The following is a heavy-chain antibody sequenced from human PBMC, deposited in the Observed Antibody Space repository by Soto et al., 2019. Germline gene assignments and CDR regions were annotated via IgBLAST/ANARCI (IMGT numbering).Heavy chain of an antibody. CDR1: GFSFSNAW. Sequence: EVQLVESGGGLVKPGGSLRLSCAASGFSFSNAWMNWVRLAPGKGLEWVGRIKSKAHGETIDYSAPVKGRFTISRDDSTSTLYLQMNTLKIEDTAVYYCGGFLSPDSWGQGTLVTVSS. J-gene: IGHJ4*02. V-gene: IGHV3-15*07. CDR2: IKSKAHGETI. CDR3: GGFLSPDS. D-gene: IGHD3-16*01.